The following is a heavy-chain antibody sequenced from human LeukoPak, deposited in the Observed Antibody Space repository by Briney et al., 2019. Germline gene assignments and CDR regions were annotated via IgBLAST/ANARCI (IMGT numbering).Heavy chain of an antibody. CDR3: ARDGVVRGPYPYGMDV. V-gene: IGHV1-18*01. Sequence: ASVKVSCKASGYTFTSYGISWVRQAAGQGLEWMGWMSAYNGNTNYAQKLQGRVTMTTDTSTSTAYMELRSLRSDDTAVYYCARDGVVRGPYPYGMDVWGQGTTVTVSS. D-gene: IGHD3-10*01. J-gene: IGHJ6*02. CDR1: GYTFTSYG. CDR2: MSAYNGNT.